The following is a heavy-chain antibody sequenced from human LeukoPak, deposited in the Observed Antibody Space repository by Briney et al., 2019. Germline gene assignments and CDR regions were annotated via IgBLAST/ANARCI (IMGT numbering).Heavy chain of an antibody. Sequence: GGSLRLSCAASGFTFSSYAMSWVRQAPGKGLEWVSAISGSGGSTYYADSVKGRFTISRDNSKNTLYLQMNSLRAEDTAVYYCASGDGSGSYYPYFDYWGQGTLVTVSS. V-gene: IGHV3-23*01. J-gene: IGHJ4*02. D-gene: IGHD3-10*01. CDR3: ASGDGSGSYYPYFDY. CDR2: ISGSGGST. CDR1: GFTFSSYA.